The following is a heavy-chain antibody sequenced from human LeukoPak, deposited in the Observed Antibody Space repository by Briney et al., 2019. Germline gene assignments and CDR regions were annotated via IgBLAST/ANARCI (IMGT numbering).Heavy chain of an antibody. CDR1: GFTVSSNY. D-gene: IGHD6-13*01. CDR2: IYSGGST. J-gene: IGHJ6*02. CDR3: ARYPHIAAAGMSLNPMDV. Sequence: PGGSLRLSCAASGFTVSSNYMSWVRQAPGKGLEWVSVIYSGGSTYYADSVKGRFTISRDNSKNTLYLQMNSLRAEDTAVYYCARYPHIAAAGMSLNPMDVWGQGTTVTVSS. V-gene: IGHV3-66*01.